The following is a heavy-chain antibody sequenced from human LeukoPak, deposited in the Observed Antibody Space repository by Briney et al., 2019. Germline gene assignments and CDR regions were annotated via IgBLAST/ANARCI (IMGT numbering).Heavy chain of an antibody. Sequence: GGSLTLSCAASGFTFSDYYMSWIRQAPGKGLEWVSYISGSRNIIYYADSVKGRFTISRDNAKNSLYLQMNSLRAEDTAVYYCARMPSGYDSGFDYWGQGTLVTVSS. CDR1: GFTFSDYY. CDR2: ISGSRNII. V-gene: IGHV3-11*04. D-gene: IGHD5-12*01. J-gene: IGHJ4*02. CDR3: ARMPSGYDSGFDY.